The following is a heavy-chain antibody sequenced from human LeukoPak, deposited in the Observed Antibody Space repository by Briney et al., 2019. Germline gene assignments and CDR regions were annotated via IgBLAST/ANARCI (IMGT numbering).Heavy chain of an antibody. D-gene: IGHD3-16*02. J-gene: IGHJ4*02. CDR1: GFSFSNAW. Sequence: GGSLRLSCAASGFSFSNAWMSWVRQGPGKGLEWVGRTKRETDAGTTEYGAPVRGRFTISRDDSKSTLYLQMNSLKNEDTAVYYCTTDNGRTELSIFGYWGQGTLVTVSS. V-gene: IGHV3-15*01. CDR3: TTDNGRTELSIFGY. CDR2: TKRETDAGTT.